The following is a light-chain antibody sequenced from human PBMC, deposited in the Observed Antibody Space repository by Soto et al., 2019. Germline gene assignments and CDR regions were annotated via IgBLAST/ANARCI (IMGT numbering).Light chain of an antibody. CDR2: DAS. Sequence: DIQMTQSPSNLSASVGDRVTITCRASQSISSWLAWYQQKPGKAPKLLIYDASSLESGVPSSFSGSGSGTEFTLTISSLQPDDFATYYCQQYNSYPLTFGGGTKVEIK. V-gene: IGKV1-5*01. CDR3: QQYNSYPLT. J-gene: IGKJ4*01. CDR1: QSISSW.